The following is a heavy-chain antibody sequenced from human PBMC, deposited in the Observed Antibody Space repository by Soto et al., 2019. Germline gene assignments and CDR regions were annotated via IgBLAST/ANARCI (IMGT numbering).Heavy chain of an antibody. J-gene: IGHJ4*02. Sequence: SETLSLTCADSGGSISSSNWWSWVRQPPGKGLEWIGEIYHSGSTNYNPSLKSRVTISVDKSKNQFSLKLSSVTAADTAVYYCARRYSSSLHFDYWGQGTLVTVSS. CDR3: ARRYSSSLHFDY. CDR2: IYHSGST. V-gene: IGHV4-4*02. CDR1: GGSISSSNW. D-gene: IGHD6-6*01.